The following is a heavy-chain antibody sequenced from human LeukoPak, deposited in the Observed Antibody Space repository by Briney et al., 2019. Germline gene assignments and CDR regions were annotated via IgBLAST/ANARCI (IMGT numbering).Heavy chain of an antibody. J-gene: IGHJ4*02. Sequence: GALVKVSCKASGYTFPSYGISWVRQAPGQGLEWMGWISAYNGNTNYAQKLQGRVTMTTDTSTSTAYMELRSLRSDDTAVYYCARSRVATISAYWGQGTLVTVSS. CDR3: ARSRVATISAY. CDR2: ISAYNGNT. D-gene: IGHD5-12*01. CDR1: GYTFPSYG. V-gene: IGHV1-18*01.